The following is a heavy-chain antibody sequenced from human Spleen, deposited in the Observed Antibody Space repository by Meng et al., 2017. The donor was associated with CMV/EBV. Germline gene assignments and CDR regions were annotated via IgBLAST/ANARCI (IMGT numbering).Heavy chain of an antibody. D-gene: IGHD2-2*01. V-gene: IGHV4-34*01. Sequence: SETLSLTCAVYGGSFSGYYWSWIRQPPGKGLEWIGEIKHSGSTNYNPSLKSRVTISVDTSKNQFSLKLSSVTAADTAVYYCARGRCSSTSCYSRYYYYCKDVWGQGTTVTVSS. J-gene: IGHJ6*01. CDR2: IKHSGST. CDR3: ARGRCSSTSCYSRYYYYCKDV. CDR1: GGSFSGYY.